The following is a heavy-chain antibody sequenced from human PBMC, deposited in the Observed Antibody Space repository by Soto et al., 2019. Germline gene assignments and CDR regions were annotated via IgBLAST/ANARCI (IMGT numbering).Heavy chain of an antibody. CDR1: GFSLSTSRVG. CDR2: IYWDDDK. CDR3: AHYRIFGDYMYYFDS. V-gene: IGHV2-5*02. Sequence: QITLKESGPTLVKPTQTLTLTCTFSGFSLSTSRVGVGWIRQPPGKALEWLALIYWDDDKRYSPSLKTRLTITNYTSKNQVVLTMTNIDPADTATYYCAHYRIFGDYMYYFDSSGQGTLVTVSS. D-gene: IGHD4-17*01. J-gene: IGHJ4*02.